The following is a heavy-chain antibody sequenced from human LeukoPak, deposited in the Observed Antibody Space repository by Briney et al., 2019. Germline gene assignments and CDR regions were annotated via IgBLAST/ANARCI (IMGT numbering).Heavy chain of an antibody. CDR2: ISYDGSNK. J-gene: IGHJ6*02. V-gene: IGHV3-30*18. CDR3: AKQQVVPAADDYYYGMDV. CDR1: GFTFSSYG. D-gene: IGHD2-2*01. Sequence: GGSLRLSCAASGFTFSSYGMHWVRQAPGKGLEWVAVISYDGSNKYYADSVKGRFTISRDNSKNTLYLQMNSLRAEDTAVYYCAKQQVVPAADDYYYGMDVWGQGTTVTVSS.